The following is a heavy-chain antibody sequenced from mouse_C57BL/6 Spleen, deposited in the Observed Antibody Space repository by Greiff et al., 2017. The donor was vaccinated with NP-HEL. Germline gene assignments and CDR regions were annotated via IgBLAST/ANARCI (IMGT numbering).Heavy chain of an antibody. CDR2: IYPGSGST. CDR3: ASGSSYGLYYFDY. J-gene: IGHJ2*01. Sequence: QVQLQQPGAELVKPGASVKMSCKASGYTFTSYWITWVKQRPGQGLEWIGDIYPGSGSTTYNEKFKSKATLTVETSSSTAYMHRSSRTSEDSAVYYCASGSSYGLYYFDYWGQGTTLTVSS. CDR1: GYTFTSYW. V-gene: IGHV1-55*01. D-gene: IGHD1-1*01.